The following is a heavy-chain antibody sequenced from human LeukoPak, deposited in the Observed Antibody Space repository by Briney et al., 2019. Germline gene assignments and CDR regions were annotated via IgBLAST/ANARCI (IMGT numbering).Heavy chain of an antibody. D-gene: IGHD6-6*01. CDR1: GYTFTGYY. J-gene: IGHJ4*02. CDR3: AREANPGGYSSSMGG. CDR2: INPNSGGT. V-gene: IGHV1-2*02. Sequence: GASVKVSCKASGYTFTGYYMHWVRRAPGQGLEWMGWINPNSGGTNYAQKFQGRVTMTRDTSISTAYMELSRLRSDDTAVYYCAREANPGGYSSSMGGWGQGTLVTVSS.